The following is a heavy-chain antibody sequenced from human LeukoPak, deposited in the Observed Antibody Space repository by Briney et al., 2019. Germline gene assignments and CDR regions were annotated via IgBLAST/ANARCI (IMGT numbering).Heavy chain of an antibody. CDR1: GGSISSGGYY. J-gene: IGHJ4*02. Sequence: SETLSLTCTVSGGSISSGGYYWSWIRQHPGKGLEWIGYIYYSGSTYYNPSLKSRVTISVDTSKNQFSLKLSSVTAADTAVYYCARGATVITPPLDYWGQGTLVTVSS. CDR2: IYYSGST. D-gene: IGHD4-23*01. V-gene: IGHV4-31*03. CDR3: ARGATVITPPLDY.